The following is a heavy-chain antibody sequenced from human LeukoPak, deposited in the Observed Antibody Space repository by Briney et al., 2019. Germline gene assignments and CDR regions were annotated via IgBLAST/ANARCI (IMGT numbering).Heavy chain of an antibody. Sequence: GESLKISCKGSGYSFTGYWIGWVRQMPGKGLEWMGIIYPGDSDTRYSPSFQGQVTISADKSISTAYLQWSSLKASDTAMYYCARLTYYDILTGPDYYYYYGMDVWGQGTTVTVSS. D-gene: IGHD3-9*01. CDR2: IYPGDSDT. CDR1: GYSFTGYW. V-gene: IGHV5-51*01. CDR3: ARLTYYDILTGPDYYYYYGMDV. J-gene: IGHJ6*02.